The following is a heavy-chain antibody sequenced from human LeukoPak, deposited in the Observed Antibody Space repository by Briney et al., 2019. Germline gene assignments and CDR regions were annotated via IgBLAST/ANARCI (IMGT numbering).Heavy chain of an antibody. CDR2: IYYSGKT. D-gene: IGHD6-6*01. V-gene: IGHV4-39*07. Sequence: SETLSLTCSVSGDSIGGSSYFWGWIRQPPGKGLEYIGSIYYSGKTYYNPSLKSRVTISVYTLKSQFSLKMASVTAADTAVYYCARGRSIAARPYFDFLGQGNPGHRLL. J-gene: IGHJ4*02. CDR1: GDSIGGSSYF. CDR3: ARGRSIAARPYFDF.